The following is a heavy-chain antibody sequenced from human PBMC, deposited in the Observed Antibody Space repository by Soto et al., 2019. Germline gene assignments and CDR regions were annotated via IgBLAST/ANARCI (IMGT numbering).Heavy chain of an antibody. Sequence: ASVKVSCKASGGTFNSYAVNWVRQAPGQGLEWMGGIIPIFGAANYAQKFQGRVTITADESTSTIYMELSSLKSEDTAVFYCAREFHITTAAPRPYDSGGKETLVTVSS. CDR1: GGTFNSYA. CDR3: AREFHITTAAPRPYDS. CDR2: IIPIFGAA. J-gene: IGHJ4*02. D-gene: IGHD6-13*01. V-gene: IGHV1-69*13.